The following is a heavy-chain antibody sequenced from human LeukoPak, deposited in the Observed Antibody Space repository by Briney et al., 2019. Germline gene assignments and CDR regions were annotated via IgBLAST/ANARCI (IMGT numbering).Heavy chain of an antibody. CDR3: ATGYSSTWYYFDY. V-gene: IGHV4-59*01. D-gene: IGHD6-13*01. CDR1: GDSISSYY. CDR2: IYHSGST. J-gene: IGHJ4*02. Sequence: SETLSLTCTVSGDSISSYYWSWIRQPPGKGLEWIGYIYHSGSTNYNPSLKSRVTISADASKDQFSLKLASVTAADTAVYYCATGYSSTWYYFDYWGQGTLVTVSS.